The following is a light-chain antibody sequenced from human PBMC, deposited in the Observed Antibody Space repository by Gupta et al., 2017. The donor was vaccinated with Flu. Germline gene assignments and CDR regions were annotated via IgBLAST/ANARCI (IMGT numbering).Light chain of an antibody. CDR2: GAS. V-gene: IGKV3-20*01. Sequence: IVLTQSPGTLSLSPGERATLSCRASQSFSNNYLAWYQQKSGQAPRLLIYGASNRATGIPDRFSGSGSGTDFTLTIDRLEPEDFAMYYCQQYGNSRTFGGGTKVEIK. J-gene: IGKJ4*01. CDR1: QSFSNNY. CDR3: QQYGNSRT.